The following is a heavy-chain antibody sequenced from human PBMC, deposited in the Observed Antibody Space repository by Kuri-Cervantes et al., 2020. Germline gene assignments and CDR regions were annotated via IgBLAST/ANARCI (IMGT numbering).Heavy chain of an antibody. V-gene: IGHV4-34*01. CDR1: GGTFSGYY. CDR3: ARDDWKFNWFDP. J-gene: IGHJ5*02. CDR2: INHRGSI. D-gene: IGHD1-1*01. Sequence: SQTLSLTCAVYGGTFSGYYWSWIRQPPGKGLEWIGEINHRGSINYNPSLKSRVTISLEASKNQFSLKLSSVTAADTAVYYCARDDWKFNWFDPWGQGTLVTVSS.